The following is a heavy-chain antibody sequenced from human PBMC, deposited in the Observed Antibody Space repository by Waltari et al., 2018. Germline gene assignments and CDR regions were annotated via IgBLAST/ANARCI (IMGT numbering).Heavy chain of an antibody. CDR3: ARGLLEFYRYGMDV. J-gene: IGHJ6*02. CDR1: GGSFSGYY. D-gene: IGHD3-10*01. CDR2: INHSGST. V-gene: IGHV4-34*01. Sequence: QVQLQQWGAGLLKPSETLSLTCAVYGGSFSGYYWSWIRQPPGKGLEWIGEINHSGSTNYNPSLKSRVTISVDTSKNQFSLKLSSVTAADTAVYYCARGLLEFYRYGMDVWGQGTTVTVSS.